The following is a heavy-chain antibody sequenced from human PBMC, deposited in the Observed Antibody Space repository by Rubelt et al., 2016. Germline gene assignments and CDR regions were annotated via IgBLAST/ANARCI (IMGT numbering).Heavy chain of an antibody. D-gene: IGHD1-1*01. CDR3: ARLERFFGPFDP. V-gene: IGHV5-51*01. J-gene: IGHJ5*02. CDR1: GYSFTTYW. Sequence: EVQLVQSGAEVKKPGESLRISCKGSGYSFTTYWIGWVRQMPGKGLEWMGIIYPGYSDTRYSPSVQGQVTNSADKSISTAYLQWSSLKASDAAMYYCARLERFFGPFDPWGQGSLVTVSS. CDR2: IYPGYSDT.